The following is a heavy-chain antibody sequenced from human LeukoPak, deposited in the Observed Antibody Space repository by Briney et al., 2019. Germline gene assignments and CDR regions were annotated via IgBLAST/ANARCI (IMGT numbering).Heavy chain of an antibody. J-gene: IGHJ4*02. D-gene: IGHD1-26*01. Sequence: ASVKVSCKASGYTFTSYGISWVRQAPGQGLEWMGWISAYNGNTNYAQKLQGRVTMTTDTSTSTVYMELRSLRSDDTAVYYCVRFPRGRTHYFDYWGQGTLVTVSS. V-gene: IGHV1-18*01. CDR2: ISAYNGNT. CDR3: VRFPRGRTHYFDY. CDR1: GYTFTSYG.